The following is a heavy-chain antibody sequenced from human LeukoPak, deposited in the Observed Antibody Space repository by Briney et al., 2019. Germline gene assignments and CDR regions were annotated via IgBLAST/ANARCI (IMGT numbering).Heavy chain of an antibody. V-gene: IGHV3-21*01. D-gene: IGHD3-9*01. CDR2: ISSSSSYI. CDR3: ARDLRYFAFDP. J-gene: IGHJ5*02. CDR1: GFKFSSYS. Sequence: GGSLRLSCAASGFKFSSYSMKWVRQAPGKGLEWVSFISSSSSYIYYADSLKGRFTISRDNAKNSLFLQMNSLRAEDTAVYYCARDLRYFAFDPWGQGTLVTVSS.